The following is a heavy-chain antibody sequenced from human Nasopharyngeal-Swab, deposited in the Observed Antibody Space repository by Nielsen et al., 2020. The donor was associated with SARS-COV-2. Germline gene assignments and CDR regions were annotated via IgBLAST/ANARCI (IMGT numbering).Heavy chain of an antibody. Sequence: GESLKISCAASGFTFSTYTMTWVRQAPGKGLEWVSTIDAGGANTFYADSVKGRFTISRDNSKNTLYLQMNSLRAEDTAVYYCARHHGWTFDYWGQGTLVTVSS. J-gene: IGHJ4*02. CDR2: IDAGGANT. CDR3: ARHHGWTFDY. D-gene: IGHD1-14*01. CDR1: GFTFSTYT. V-gene: IGHV3-23*01.